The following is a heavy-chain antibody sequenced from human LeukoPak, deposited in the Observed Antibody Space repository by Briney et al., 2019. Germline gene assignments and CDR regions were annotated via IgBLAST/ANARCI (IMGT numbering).Heavy chain of an antibody. J-gene: IGHJ4*02. V-gene: IGHV5-51*01. CDR1: GSCFTSYW. D-gene: IGHD3-10*01. CDR2: IYPGDADT. Sequence: GESLQISCKGAGSCFTSYWIGWVRQLPGKGLEWRGIIYPGDADTRYSPPFQGQVTISVDKSISTAYLQWSSLKASDTAMYYCARLTYYYGSGSYWPGYFDYWGQGTLVTVSS. CDR3: ARLTYYYGSGSYWPGYFDY.